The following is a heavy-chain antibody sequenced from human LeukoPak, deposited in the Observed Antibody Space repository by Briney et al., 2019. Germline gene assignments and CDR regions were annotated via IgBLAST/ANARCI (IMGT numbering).Heavy chain of an antibody. J-gene: IGHJ4*02. D-gene: IGHD3-10*01. CDR1: GFTVSSNY. V-gene: IGHV3-53*01. CDR2: IYSGGST. CDR3: AKDPIPPYYYGSGSFDY. Sequence: PGGSLRLSCAASGFTVSSNYMSWVRQAPGKGLEWVSVIYSGGSTYYADSVKGRFTISRDNSKNTLYVQMNSLRGEDTAVYYCAKDPIPPYYYGSGSFDYWGQGTLVTVSS.